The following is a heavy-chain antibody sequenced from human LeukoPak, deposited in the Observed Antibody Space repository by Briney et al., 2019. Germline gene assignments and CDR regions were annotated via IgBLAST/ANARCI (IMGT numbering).Heavy chain of an antibody. Sequence: SETLSLSCTVSGGSLRSYYWSWIRQPAGEGLEWIGRIYTSGSTNYNPSLKSRVTMSVETSKNQFSLNLTSVTAADTAVYYCARDRTYGGNSGFDYWGQGTLVTVSS. D-gene: IGHD4-23*01. V-gene: IGHV4-4*07. J-gene: IGHJ4*02. CDR1: GGSLRSYY. CDR2: IYTSGST. CDR3: ARDRTYGGNSGFDY.